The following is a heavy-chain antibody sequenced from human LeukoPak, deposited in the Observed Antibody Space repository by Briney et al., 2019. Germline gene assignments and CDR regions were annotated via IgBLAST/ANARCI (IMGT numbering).Heavy chain of an antibody. V-gene: IGHV3-48*01. J-gene: IGHJ4*02. CDR2: ITNSGNSK. CDR3: AKTYADATFDY. Sequence: RGSLRLSCAASEFTFSSYSMNWVRQAPGKGLEWVSYITNSGNSKSYADSVKGRFTISRDNSENTLYLQLNSLRAEDTALYYCAKTYADATFDYWGQGNLVTVSS. CDR1: EFTFSSYS. D-gene: IGHD4-17*01.